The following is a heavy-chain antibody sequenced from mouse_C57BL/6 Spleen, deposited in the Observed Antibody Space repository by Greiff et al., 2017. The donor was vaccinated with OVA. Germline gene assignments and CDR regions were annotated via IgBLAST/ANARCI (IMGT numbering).Heavy chain of an antibody. J-gene: IGHJ3*01. Sequence: GLVKPVVSLKLSCSSSGFTFSSYTMSWVRQTPEKRLEWVATISGGGGNTYYPDSVKGRFTISRDNAKNTLYLQMSSLRSEDTALYYCAKHSNPFAYWGQGTLVTVSA. CDR1: GFTFSSYT. CDR3: AKHSNPFAY. V-gene: IGHV5-9*01. CDR2: ISGGGGNT. D-gene: IGHD2-5*01.